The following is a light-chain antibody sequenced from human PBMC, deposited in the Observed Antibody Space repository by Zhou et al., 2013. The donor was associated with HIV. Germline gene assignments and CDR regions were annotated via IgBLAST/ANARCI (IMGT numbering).Light chain of an antibody. CDR3: QQRDNWPAT. CDR1: QSVSSSY. V-gene: IGKV3D-20*02. Sequence: EIVLTQSPGTLSLSPGERATLSCRASQSVSSSYLAWYQQKPGQAPRLLIYGASSRATDIPARFSGSGSGTDFTLTISNLEPEDFAVYYCQQRDNWPATFGGGTRLESK. J-gene: IGKJ4*01. CDR2: GAS.